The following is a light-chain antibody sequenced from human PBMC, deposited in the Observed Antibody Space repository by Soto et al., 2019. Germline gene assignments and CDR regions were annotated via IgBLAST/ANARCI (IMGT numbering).Light chain of an antibody. V-gene: IGKV3-20*01. J-gene: IGKJ1*01. CDR3: QQGYSISWT. CDR2: GAS. CDR1: QTISNNY. Sequence: ETVLTQSPGTLSLSPGQGATLSCRASQTISNNYLAWFQQRAGQAPRLIIYGASSRATGIPDRFSGRGSGTEFTLTISSLQPEDFATYYCQQGYSISWTFGQGTKVEIK.